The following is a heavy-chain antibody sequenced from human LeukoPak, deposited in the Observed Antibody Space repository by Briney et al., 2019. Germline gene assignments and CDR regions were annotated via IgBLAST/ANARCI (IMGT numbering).Heavy chain of an antibody. J-gene: IGHJ6*03. V-gene: IGHV1-18*01. CDR2: ISAYNGNT. CDR1: GYTFTSYG. Sequence: GASEKVSCKASGYTFTSYGISWVRQAPGQGLEWMGWISAYNGNTNYAQKLQGRVTMTTDTSTSTAYMELRSLRSDDTAVYYCARGGMGYSNYFMKGYYYYYMDVWGKGTTVTVSS. D-gene: IGHD4-11*01. CDR3: ARGGMGYSNYFMKGYYYYYMDV.